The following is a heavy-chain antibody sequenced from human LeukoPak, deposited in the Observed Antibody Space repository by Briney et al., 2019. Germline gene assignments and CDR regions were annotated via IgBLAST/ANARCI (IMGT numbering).Heavy chain of an antibody. CDR1: GFTFSNYW. CDR2: ISDSSSIT. D-gene: IGHD3-10*01. Sequence: GGSLRLSCAASGFTFSNYWMSWVRQAPGKGLEWVSYISDSSSITYYADSVKGRFTISRDNAKNSLSLQLNSLRDEDTAVYFCAKVIRGGYGMDVWGQGTTVTVSS. V-gene: IGHV3-48*02. CDR3: AKVIRGGYGMDV. J-gene: IGHJ6*02.